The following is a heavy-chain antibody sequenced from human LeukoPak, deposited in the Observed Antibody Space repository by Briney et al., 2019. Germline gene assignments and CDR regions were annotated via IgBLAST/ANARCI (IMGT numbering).Heavy chain of an antibody. CDR1: GGSISSYY. J-gene: IGHJ6*03. CDR3: ARVAGTHYYYYMDV. CDR2: IYTSGST. V-gene: IGHV4-4*07. D-gene: IGHD6-19*01. Sequence: SETLSLTCTVSGGSISSYYWSWIRQPAGKGLEWIGRIYTSGSTNYNPSLKSRVTISVDTSKNQFSLKLSSVTAADTAVYYCARVAGTHYYYYMDVWGKGTTVTVSS.